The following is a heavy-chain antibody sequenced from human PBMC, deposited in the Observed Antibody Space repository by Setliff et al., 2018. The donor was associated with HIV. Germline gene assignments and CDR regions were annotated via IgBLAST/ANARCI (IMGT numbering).Heavy chain of an antibody. CDR3: ARVRLELRQYWFDS. J-gene: IGHJ5*01. CDR2: INHSGST. D-gene: IGHD1-7*01. CDR1: GAPLNGFF. Sequence: PSETLSLTCAVYGAPLNGFFWSWVRQRPERGLEWIGEINHSGSTNYNPSLKRRVTISVDTSKNQFSLKLNSVTAADTAVYYCARVRLELRQYWFDSWGQGSPVTVSS. V-gene: IGHV4-34*01.